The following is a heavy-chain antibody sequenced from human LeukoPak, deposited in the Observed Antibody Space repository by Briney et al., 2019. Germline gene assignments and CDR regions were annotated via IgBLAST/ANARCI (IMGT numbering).Heavy chain of an antibody. V-gene: IGHV4-59*08. Sequence: PSETLSLTCTVSGGSISSYYWSWIRQPPGKGLEWIGYIYYSGSINYNPSLKSRVTISVGTSKNQFSLKLSSVTAADTAVYYCARQDNWNDVEQIWGQGTLVTVSS. CDR2: IYYSGSI. CDR1: GGSISSYY. J-gene: IGHJ4*02. D-gene: IGHD1-1*01. CDR3: ARQDNWNDVEQI.